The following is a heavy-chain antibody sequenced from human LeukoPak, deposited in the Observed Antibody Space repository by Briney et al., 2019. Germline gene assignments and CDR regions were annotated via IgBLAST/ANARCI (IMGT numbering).Heavy chain of an antibody. J-gene: IGHJ4*02. CDR1: GGSISSSSYY. V-gene: IGHV4-39*01. D-gene: IGHD3-3*01. CDR2: IYYSGST. Sequence: SETLSLTCTVSGGSISSSSYYWGWIRQPPGKGLEWIGGIYYSGSTYYNPSLQSRVTISVDTSKNQFSLKLSSVTAADTAVYYCARRNYDFWSGYYSFDYWGQGTLVTVSS. CDR3: ARRNYDFWSGYYSFDY.